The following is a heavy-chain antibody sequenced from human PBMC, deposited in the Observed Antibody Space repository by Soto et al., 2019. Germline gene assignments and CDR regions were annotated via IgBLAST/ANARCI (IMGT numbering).Heavy chain of an antibody. J-gene: IGHJ3*02. CDR3: ARDSPVNDAFDI. CDR1: GYTFTSYG. Sequence: ASVKVSCKASGYTFTSYGISWLRQSPGQGLEWMGWISAYNGNTNYAQKLQGRVTMTTDTSTSTAYMELRSLRSDDTAVYYCARDSPVNDAFDIWGQGTMVTVSS. CDR2: ISAYNGNT. V-gene: IGHV1-18*01.